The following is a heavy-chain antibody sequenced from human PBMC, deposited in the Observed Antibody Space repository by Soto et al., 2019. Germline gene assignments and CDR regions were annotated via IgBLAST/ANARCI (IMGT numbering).Heavy chain of an antibody. CDR2: ISYDGSNK. CDR1: GFTFSSYG. V-gene: IGHV3-30*18. Sequence: QVQLVESGGGVVQPGRSLRLSCAASGFTFSSYGMHWVRQAPGKGLEWVAVISYDGSNKYYADSVKGRFTISRDNSKNTLYLQMNSLRAEDTAVYYCAKMGAIPNYYSYGMDVWGQGTTVTVSS. CDR3: AKMGAIPNYYSYGMDV. D-gene: IGHD1-26*01. J-gene: IGHJ6*02.